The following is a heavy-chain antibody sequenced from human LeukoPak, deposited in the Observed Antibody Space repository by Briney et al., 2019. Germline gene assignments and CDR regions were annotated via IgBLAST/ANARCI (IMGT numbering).Heavy chain of an antibody. J-gene: IGHJ6*03. CDR3: ARETWCRNGVVPHYYMDV. Sequence: SETLSLACALYGGSISTKYWSWIRQPAGKGLEWIGRIYTRGSTNYNPSLKSRVTISVDKSKNQFSLKLSSVTAADPAMYDCARETWCRNGVVPHYYMDVWGKGTTVTVSS. V-gene: IGHV4-4*07. CDR1: GGSISTKY. CDR2: IYTRGST. D-gene: IGHD2-8*01.